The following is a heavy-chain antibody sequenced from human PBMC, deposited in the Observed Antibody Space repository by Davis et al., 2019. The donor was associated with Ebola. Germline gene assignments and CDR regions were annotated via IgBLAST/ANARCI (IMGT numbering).Heavy chain of an antibody. D-gene: IGHD5-24*01. CDR1: GFPLSSLA. CDR2: ISGSGSST. CDR3: AKAGPEMEDFDY. Sequence: PGGPLRPPFPPLGFPLSSLAMSGVRQAPGKGLEWVSAISGSGSSTYYEDSVKGRFTISRDNSKNTLYLQMNSLRAEDTAVYYCAKAGPEMEDFDYWGQGTLVTVSS. J-gene: IGHJ4*02. V-gene: IGHV3-23*01.